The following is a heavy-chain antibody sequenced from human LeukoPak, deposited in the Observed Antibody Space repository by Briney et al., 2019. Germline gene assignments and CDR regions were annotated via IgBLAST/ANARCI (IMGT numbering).Heavy chain of an antibody. D-gene: IGHD3-16*02. V-gene: IGHV4-34*01. J-gene: IGHJ4*02. CDR2: INHSGST. Sequence: PSEILPLTCAVYGGSFSGYYWSWIRQPPGKGLEWIGEINHSGSTNYNPSLKSRVTISVDTSKNQFSLKLSSVTAADTAVYYCARLHYYDYVWGSYRQYYFDYWGQGTLVTVSS. CDR3: ARLHYYDYVWGSYRQYYFDY. CDR1: GGSFSGYY.